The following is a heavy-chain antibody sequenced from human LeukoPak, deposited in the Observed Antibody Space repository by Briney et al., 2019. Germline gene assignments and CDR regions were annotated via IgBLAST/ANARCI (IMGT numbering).Heavy chain of an antibody. CDR3: ARVEGYCSSTSCYYGMDV. CDR1: GYTFTSYA. Sequence: SVKVSCKASGYTFTSYAISWVRQAPGQGLEWMGGIIPIFGTANYAQKFQGRVTITADESTSTAYMELSSLRSEDTAMYYCARVEGYCSSTSCYYGMDVWGQGTTVTVSS. J-gene: IGHJ6*02. V-gene: IGHV1-69*13. CDR2: IIPIFGTA. D-gene: IGHD2-2*01.